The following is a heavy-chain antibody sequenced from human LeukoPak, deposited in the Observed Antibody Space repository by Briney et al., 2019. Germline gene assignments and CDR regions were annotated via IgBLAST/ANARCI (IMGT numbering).Heavy chain of an antibody. Sequence: PGGSLRLSCAASGFTFSTSWMGWVRQTPGKGLEWVASIEQDGSGEIYVDSVKGRFTISRDNAKNSLYLQMNSLRAEDTSVYYCTRGGGDCWGQGTLVTVSS. D-gene: IGHD3-16*01. CDR2: IEQDGSGE. V-gene: IGHV3-7*01. CDR1: GFTFSTSW. CDR3: TRGGGDC. J-gene: IGHJ4*01.